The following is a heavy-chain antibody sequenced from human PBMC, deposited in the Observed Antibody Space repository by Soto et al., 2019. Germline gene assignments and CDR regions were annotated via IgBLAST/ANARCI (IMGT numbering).Heavy chain of an antibody. CDR3: ARAHFPASGSYYDY. J-gene: IGHJ4*02. D-gene: IGHD3-3*02. CDR2: IRAGNGDT. CDR1: GYTFTSYA. Sequence: ASVKVSCKASGYTFTSYAIHWVRQAPGQRLEWMGWIRAGNGDTDYSQKFQGRVTITRDTSATTTYMELNSLGSEDTAVYYCARAHFPASGSYYDYWGQGTLVTVYS. V-gene: IGHV1-3*01.